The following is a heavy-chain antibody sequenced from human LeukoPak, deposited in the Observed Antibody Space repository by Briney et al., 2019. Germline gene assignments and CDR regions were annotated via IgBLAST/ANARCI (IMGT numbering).Heavy chain of an antibody. V-gene: IGHV4-61*02. CDR1: GGSISSGSYY. J-gene: IGHJ4*02. CDR2: ICTSGST. CDR3: ARDHATTGFYFDY. Sequence: SQTLSLTCTVSGGSISSGSYYWSWIRQPAGKGLEWIGRICTSGSTNYNPSLKSRVTISVDTSKNQFSLKLSSVTAADTAVYYCARDHATTGFYFDYWGQGTLVTVSS. D-gene: IGHD4-17*01.